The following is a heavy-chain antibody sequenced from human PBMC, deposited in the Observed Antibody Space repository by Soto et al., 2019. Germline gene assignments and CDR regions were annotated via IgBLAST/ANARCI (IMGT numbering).Heavy chain of an antibody. V-gene: IGHV4-34*01. D-gene: IGHD6-6*01. Sequence: QVQLQQWGAGLLKPSETLSLTCAVYGGSFGGYYWSWIRQPPGKGLEWIGEINHSGSTNYNPSLKSRVTISVDTSKNQFSLKLSSVTAADTAVYYCARTIAARPYYYYYMDVWGKGTTVTVSS. CDR3: ARTIAARPYYYYYMDV. CDR1: GGSFGGYY. J-gene: IGHJ6*03. CDR2: INHSGST.